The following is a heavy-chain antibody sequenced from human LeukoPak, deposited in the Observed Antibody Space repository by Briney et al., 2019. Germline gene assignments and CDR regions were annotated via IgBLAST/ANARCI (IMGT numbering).Heavy chain of an antibody. CDR3: AKDTVTTSLDY. J-gene: IGHJ4*02. CDR2: ISYDGSNK. Sequence: GGSLRLSCAASGFTFSSYAMSWVRQAPGKGLEWVAVISYDGSNKYYADSVKGRFTISRDNSKNTLYLQMNSLRAEDTAVYYCAKDTVTTSLDYWGQGTLVTVSS. V-gene: IGHV3-30*18. D-gene: IGHD4-17*01. CDR1: GFTFSSYA.